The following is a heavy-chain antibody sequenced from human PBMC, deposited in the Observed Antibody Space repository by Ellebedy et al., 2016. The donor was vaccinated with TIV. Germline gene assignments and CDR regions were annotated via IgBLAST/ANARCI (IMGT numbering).Heavy chain of an antibody. Sequence: GESLKISCAASGFTFGCCAVGWVRQAPGKGLEWVSVISNGGDTTYADSVKGRFTISRDNSKRTLYLQMNSLRADDTAIYYCAKLSGVLSWYADYWGLGARVTVSS. CDR1: GFTFGCCA. V-gene: IGHV3-23*01. D-gene: IGHD6-13*01. CDR3: AKLSGVLSWYADY. CDR2: ISNGGDTT. J-gene: IGHJ4*02.